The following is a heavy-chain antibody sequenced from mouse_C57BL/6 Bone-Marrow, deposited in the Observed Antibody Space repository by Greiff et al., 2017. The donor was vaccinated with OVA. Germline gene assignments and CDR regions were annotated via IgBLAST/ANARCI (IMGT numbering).Heavy chain of an antibody. J-gene: IGHJ1*03. V-gene: IGHV1-64*01. CDR3: ARYETGTYDWYFDV. CDR1: GYTFTSYW. CDR2: IHPNSGSN. D-gene: IGHD4-1*01. Sequence: QVQLQQPGAELVKPGASVKLSCKASGYTFTSYWMHWVKQRPGQGLEWIGMIHPNSGSNNYNEKFKSKATLTVDKSSSTAYMQLSSLTSEDSAVYYCARYETGTYDWYFDVWGTGTTVTVSS.